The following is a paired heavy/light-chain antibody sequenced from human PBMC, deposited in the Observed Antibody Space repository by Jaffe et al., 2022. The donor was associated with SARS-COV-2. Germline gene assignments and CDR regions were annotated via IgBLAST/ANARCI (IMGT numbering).Heavy chain of an antibody. Sequence: EVQLVESGGGLVEPGGSLKLSCAASGFTFSNAWMSWVRQAPGKGLEWLGRIKSKTDGGTADYAAPVKGRFTISRDDSKTTLYLQVNSLKTEDTAVYYCATRGRRFGELADWGQGTLVTVSS. J-gene: IGHJ4*02. D-gene: IGHD3-10*01. CDR1: GFTFSNAW. CDR2: IKSKTDGGTA. CDR3: ATRGRRFGELAD. V-gene: IGHV3-15*01.
Light chain of an antibody. V-gene: IGKV1-39*01. Sequence: DIQVTQSPSSLSASVGDRVTITCRASQSISSYLNWYQQKPGKAPDLLIYSASTLQSGVPSRFSGSGSGTDFTLTINSLQPEDSATYYCQQSYSTPHSFGQGTKLEIK. CDR3: QQSYSTPHS. CDR1: QSISSY. CDR2: SAS. J-gene: IGKJ2*03.